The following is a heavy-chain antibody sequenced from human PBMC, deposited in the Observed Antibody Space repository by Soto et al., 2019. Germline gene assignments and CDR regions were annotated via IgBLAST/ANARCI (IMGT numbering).Heavy chain of an antibody. CDR1: GFTFSTYG. Sequence: GGSLRLSCAASGFTFSTYGMHWVRQAPGKGLEWVAVISYDGSDKYYADSVKGRFTISRDSSKNMLYLQMNSLRAEDTAIYYCAKESYHDSSDYNAFDIWGQGTMVTVSS. CDR3: AKESYHDSSDYNAFDI. J-gene: IGHJ3*02. CDR2: ISYDGSDK. D-gene: IGHD3-22*01. V-gene: IGHV3-30*18.